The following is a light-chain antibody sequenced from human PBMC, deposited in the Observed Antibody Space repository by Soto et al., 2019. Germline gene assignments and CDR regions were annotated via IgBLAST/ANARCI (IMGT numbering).Light chain of an antibody. J-gene: IGKJ5*01. Sequence: DIQMTQSPSSLSASVGDIVTITFRASQSISSYLNWYQQKPGKAPKLLIYAASSLQSGVPSRFSGSGSGTDFTLTISSLQPEDFATYYCQQSYSTLITFGQGTRLEIK. V-gene: IGKV1-39*01. CDR3: QQSYSTLIT. CDR1: QSISSY. CDR2: AAS.